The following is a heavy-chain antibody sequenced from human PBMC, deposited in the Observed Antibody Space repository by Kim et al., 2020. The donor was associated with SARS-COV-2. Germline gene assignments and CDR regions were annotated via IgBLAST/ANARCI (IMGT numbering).Heavy chain of an antibody. CDR2: ISAYNGNT. D-gene: IGHD6-19*01. CDR3: ARHGSEIAVAGTTSAFDI. V-gene: IGHV1-18*04. J-gene: IGHJ3*02. Sequence: ASVKVSCKASGYTFTSYGISWVRQAPGQGLEWMGWISAYNGNTNYAQKLQGRVTMTTDTSTSTAYMELRSLRSDDTAVYYCARHGSEIAVAGTTSAFDIWGQGTMVTVSS. CDR1: GYTFTSYG.